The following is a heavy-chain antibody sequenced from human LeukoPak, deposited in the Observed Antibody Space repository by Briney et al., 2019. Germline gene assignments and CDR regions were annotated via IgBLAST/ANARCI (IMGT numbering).Heavy chain of an antibody. Sequence: TGGSLRLSCAASGFSFTSYWMSWVRQAPGKGLEWVASIKEDGSDKYYVESVKGRFTISRENARNSLYLQMNSLRVEDTAVYYCARVLWFGGIYYFDYWGQGTLVTVSS. D-gene: IGHD3-10*01. J-gene: IGHJ4*02. V-gene: IGHV3-7*04. CDR1: GFSFTSYW. CDR3: ARVLWFGGIYYFDY. CDR2: IKEDGSDK.